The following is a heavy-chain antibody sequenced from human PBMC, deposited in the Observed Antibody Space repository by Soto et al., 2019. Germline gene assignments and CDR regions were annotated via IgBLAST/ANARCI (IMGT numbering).Heavy chain of an antibody. CDR2: IDHSGST. Sequence: QVRLQQWGAGLLKPSETLSLTCAVYGGSFSGNYWCWIRQPPGKGLEWIGEIDHSGSTNYIPSLKRRVTISVDTTQTQFSLKLRSVTAADTAVYYCARRGGGSFPYYFDYWGQGTLVTVSS. J-gene: IGHJ4*02. D-gene: IGHD3-10*01. CDR3: ARRGGGSFPYYFDY. V-gene: IGHV4-34*01. CDR1: GGSFSGNY.